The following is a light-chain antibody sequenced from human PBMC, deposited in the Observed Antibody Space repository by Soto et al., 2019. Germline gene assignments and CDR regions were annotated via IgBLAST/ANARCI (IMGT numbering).Light chain of an antibody. CDR3: QQYSDWPPWT. J-gene: IGKJ1*01. V-gene: IGKV3-15*01. CDR1: QSVSSK. CDR2: GAS. Sequence: IAMTQSPATLSVSPGEGATLSCRSSQSVSSKLAWYQQKPGQAPRLLXYGASTRATGIPARFSGSGSGTEFTLTISSLQSEDFATYYCQQYSDWPPWTFGQGTKVDI.